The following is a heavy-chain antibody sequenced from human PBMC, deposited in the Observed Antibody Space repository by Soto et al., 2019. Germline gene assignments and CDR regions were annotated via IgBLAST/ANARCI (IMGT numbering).Heavy chain of an antibody. D-gene: IGHD5-18*01. V-gene: IGHV4-59*01. CDR3: VGSLMSRAMESFDY. Sequence: SETLSLTCRVSAGSISRYYWGWVRQSPGEGLEWIAHISYTVDASYNPSLKSRVTISLDTSKNQIALSLMSVTAADTAVYYCVGSLMSRAMESFDYWGQGTLVTVSS. J-gene: IGHJ4*02. CDR1: AGSISRYY. CDR2: ISYTVDA.